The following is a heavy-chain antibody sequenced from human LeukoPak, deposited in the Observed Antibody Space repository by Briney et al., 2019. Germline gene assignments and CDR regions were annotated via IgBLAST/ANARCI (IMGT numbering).Heavy chain of an antibody. D-gene: IGHD3-16*01. CDR2: ISFDGSNK. J-gene: IGHJ5*02. CDR1: GFTFSSYT. Sequence: GGSLRLSCAASGFTFSSYTIHWVRQPPGKGLEWVAVISFDGSNKYYADSVKGRFTISRDNSKNTLYMQMNSLRAEDTAVYYCAREELGSSLGFDPWGQGTLVTVSS. CDR3: AREELGSSLGFDP. V-gene: IGHV3-30-3*01.